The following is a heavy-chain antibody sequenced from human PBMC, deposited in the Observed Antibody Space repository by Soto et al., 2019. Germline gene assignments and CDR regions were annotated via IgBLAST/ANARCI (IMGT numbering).Heavy chain of an antibody. V-gene: IGHV1-8*01. CDR1: GYTFTSYD. D-gene: IGHD3-10*01. J-gene: IGHJ5*02. CDR2: MNPNSGNT. CDR3: ARGNTMVRGVIGQYNWFDP. Sequence: ASVKVSCKASGYTFTSYDINWVRQATGQGLEWMGWMNPNSGNTGYAQKFQGRVTMTRNTSISTAYMELSSLRSEDTAVYYCARGNTMVRGVIGQYNWFDPSGQGTLVTVSS.